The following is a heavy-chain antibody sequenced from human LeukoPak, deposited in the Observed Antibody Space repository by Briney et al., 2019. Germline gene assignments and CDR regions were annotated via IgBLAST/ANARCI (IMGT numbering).Heavy chain of an antibody. J-gene: IGHJ4*02. CDR2: INHSGST. Sequence: SETLSLTCAVYGGSFSGYYWSWIRQPPGKGLEWIGEINHSGSTNYNPSLKSRVTISVDTSKNQFSLKLSSVTAADTAVYYCGYREYSGYNDYWGQGTLVTVSS. V-gene: IGHV4-34*01. CDR1: GGSFSGYY. D-gene: IGHD5-12*01. CDR3: GYREYSGYNDY.